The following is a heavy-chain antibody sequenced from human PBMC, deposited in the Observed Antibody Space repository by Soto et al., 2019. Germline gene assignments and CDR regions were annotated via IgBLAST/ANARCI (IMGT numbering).Heavy chain of an antibody. Sequence: QVQLVQSGAEVKKPGSSVKVSCKAAGGTFSSYAISWVRQAPGQGLEWMGGIIPIFGTANYAQKFQGRVTITADESTNTAYMELRSLRSEDTDVYYCASPNYDSSCYLPYYWGQGTLVTVSS. D-gene: IGHD3-22*01. CDR1: GGTFSSYA. CDR2: IIPIFGTA. CDR3: ASPNYDSSCYLPYY. J-gene: IGHJ4*02. V-gene: IGHV1-69*01.